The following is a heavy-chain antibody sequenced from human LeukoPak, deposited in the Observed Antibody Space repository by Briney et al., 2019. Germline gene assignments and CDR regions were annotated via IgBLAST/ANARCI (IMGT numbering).Heavy chain of an antibody. V-gene: IGHV3-48*03. CDR3: ARSGYCSSTSCSAL. J-gene: IGHJ4*02. CDR2: ISSSGSTI. CDR1: GFTFSSYE. Sequence: GGSLRLSCAASGFTFSSYEMNWVRQAPGKGLEWVSYISSSGSTIYYADSVKGRFTISRDNAKYSLYLQMNSLRAEDTAVYYCARSGYCSSTSCSALWGQGTLVTVSS. D-gene: IGHD2-2*01.